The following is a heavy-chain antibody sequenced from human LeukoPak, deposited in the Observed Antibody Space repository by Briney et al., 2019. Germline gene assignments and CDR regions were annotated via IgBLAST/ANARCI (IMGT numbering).Heavy chain of an antibody. J-gene: IGHJ4*02. CDR2: ISSRSNYI. D-gene: IGHD3-10*01. CDR1: GFSFSDHN. CDR3: ARDYLGFGESGFDY. V-gene: IGHV3-21*01. Sequence: GGSLRLSCAVSGFSFSDHNMNWVRQAPGKGLEWVASISSRSNYIYYADSLKGRVTVSRDNARNSLFLQMTSLRAEDTAVYYCARDYLGFGESGFDYWGQGTQVVVSS.